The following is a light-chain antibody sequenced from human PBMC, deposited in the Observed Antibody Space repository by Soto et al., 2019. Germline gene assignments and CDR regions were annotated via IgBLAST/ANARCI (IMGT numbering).Light chain of an antibody. CDR3: SSYSVNTTVV. Sequence: QSALTQPASVSGSPGQSITISCTGTTSDVGGYNYVSWYQQHPGKAPRLMIYEVTNRPSGVSSRFSGSKSGNTASLTISGLQAEDEADYHCSSYSVNTTVVFGGGTKLTVL. CDR1: TSDVGGYNY. CDR2: EVT. J-gene: IGLJ2*01. V-gene: IGLV2-14*01.